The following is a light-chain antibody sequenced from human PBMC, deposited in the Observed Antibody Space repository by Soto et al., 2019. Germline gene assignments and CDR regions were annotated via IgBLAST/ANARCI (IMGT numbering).Light chain of an antibody. CDR2: GAS. Sequence: IVLTQSPGTLSLSPGERATLSCRASQSVSINLAWYQQKPGQAPRLLIYGASTRATGIPARFSGSGSGTEFTLTISSLQSEDFAIYYCQQYNDWPRTFGQGTRLEIK. J-gene: IGKJ5*01. CDR3: QQYNDWPRT. V-gene: IGKV3-15*01. CDR1: QSVSIN.